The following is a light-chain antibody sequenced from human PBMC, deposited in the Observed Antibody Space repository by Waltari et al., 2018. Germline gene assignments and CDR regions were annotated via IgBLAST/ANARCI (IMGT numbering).Light chain of an antibody. Sequence: QSVLTQPPSVSAAPGQRVTISCSGSSPTIGHNLVSWYQQFPGTVPNPPPDENDERPSGIPDRFSGSKSGTSATLTITGLQTGDEAEYYCGTWDGSLSAWLFGGGTKLTVL. V-gene: IGLV1-51*02. CDR2: END. CDR3: GTWDGSLSAWL. J-gene: IGLJ2*01. CDR1: SPTIGHNL.